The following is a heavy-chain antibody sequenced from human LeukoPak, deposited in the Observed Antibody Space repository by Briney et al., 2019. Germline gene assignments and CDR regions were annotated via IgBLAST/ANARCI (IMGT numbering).Heavy chain of an antibody. Sequence: SETLSLTCAVYGGSFSGYYWSWIRQPPGKGLEWIGEINHSGSTNYNPSLKSRVTISVDTSKNQFSLKLSSVTAADTAVYYCARGILGYCSSTSCYTYYYYYMDVWGKGTTVIVSS. V-gene: IGHV4-34*01. J-gene: IGHJ6*03. CDR2: INHSGST. CDR3: ARGILGYCSSTSCYTYYYYYMDV. CDR1: GGSFSGYY. D-gene: IGHD2-2*02.